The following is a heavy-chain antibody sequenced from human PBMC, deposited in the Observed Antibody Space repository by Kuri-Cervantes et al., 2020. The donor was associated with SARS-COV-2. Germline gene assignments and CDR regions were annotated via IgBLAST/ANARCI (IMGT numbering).Heavy chain of an antibody. CDR3: ARVNSSSWLLSNPYYYYGMDV. V-gene: IGHV1-69*13. CDR1: GGTFSSYA. D-gene: IGHD6-13*01. Sequence: SVKVSCKASGGTFSSYAISWVRQAPGQGLEWMGGIIPIFGTANYAQKFQGRVTITADESTSTAYMELSSLRSEDTAVYYCARVNSSSWLLSNPYYYYGMDVWGQGTAVTVSS. CDR2: IIPIFGTA. J-gene: IGHJ6*02.